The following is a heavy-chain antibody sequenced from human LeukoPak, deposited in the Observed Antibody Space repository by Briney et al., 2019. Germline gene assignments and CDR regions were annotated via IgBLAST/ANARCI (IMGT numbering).Heavy chain of an antibody. V-gene: IGHV1-2*02. CDR2: ISRRSGAT. CDR3: VSWAGGNSDVASFDF. Sequence: ASVKLSCKASGSIFSDYYMHWVRQVPGRGFEWMGWISRRSGATKIAPKFRGRVTLTRDISISTAYVELTNLASADTAVYYCVSWAGGNSDVASFDFWGQGTLVLVSS. CDR1: GSIFSDYY. J-gene: IGHJ4*02. D-gene: IGHD2-21*01.